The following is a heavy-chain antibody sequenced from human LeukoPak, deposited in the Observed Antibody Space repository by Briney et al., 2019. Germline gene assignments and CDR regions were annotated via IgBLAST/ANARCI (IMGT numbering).Heavy chain of an antibody. CDR1: GFTFSSYA. J-gene: IGHJ4*02. D-gene: IGHD4-17*01. Sequence: GGSLRLSCAASGFTFSSYAMHWVRQAPGKGLEWVAVISYDGSNKYYADSVKGRFTISRDNSENTLYLQMNSLRAEDTAAYYCARPGDYAYYFDYWGQGTLVTVSS. CDR3: ARPGDYAYYFDY. V-gene: IGHV3-30*04. CDR2: ISYDGSNK.